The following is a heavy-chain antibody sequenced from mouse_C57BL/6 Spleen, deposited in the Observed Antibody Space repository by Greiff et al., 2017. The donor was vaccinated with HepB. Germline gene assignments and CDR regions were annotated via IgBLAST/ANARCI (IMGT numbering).Heavy chain of an antibody. D-gene: IGHD3-2*02. J-gene: IGHJ4*01. CDR2: ISSGSSTI. V-gene: IGHV5-17*01. Sequence: EVHLVESGGGLVKPGGSLKLSCAASGFTFSDYGMHWVRQAPEKGLEWVAYISSGSSTIYYADTVKGRFTISRDNAKNTLFLQMTSLRSEDTAMYYCARPGQLRLFYAMDYWGQGTSVTVSS. CDR3: ARPGQLRLFYAMDY. CDR1: GFTFSDYG.